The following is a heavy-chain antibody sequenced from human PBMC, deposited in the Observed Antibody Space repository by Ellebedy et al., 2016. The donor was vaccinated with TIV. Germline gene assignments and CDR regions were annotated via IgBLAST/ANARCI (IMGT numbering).Heavy chain of an antibody. CDR2: IIPILGIA. V-gene: IGHV1-69*04. Sequence: AASVKVSCKASGGTFSSSAISWVRQAPGQGLEWMGRIIPILGIANYAQKFQGRVTITADKSTSTAYMELSSLRSEDTTVYYCARDRDSSSWYFGGYYYYGMDVWGQGTTVTVSS. J-gene: IGHJ6*02. D-gene: IGHD6-13*01. CDR3: ARDRDSSSWYFGGYYYYGMDV. CDR1: GGTFSSSA.